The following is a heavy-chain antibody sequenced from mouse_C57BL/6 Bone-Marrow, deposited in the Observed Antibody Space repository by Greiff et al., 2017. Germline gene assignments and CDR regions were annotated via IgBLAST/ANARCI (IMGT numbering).Heavy chain of an antibody. D-gene: IGHD4-1*01. CDR1: GYTFTDYY. Sequence: VQLQQSGPELVKPGASVKISCTASGYTFTDYYMNWVKQSQGKSLEWIGDINPNNGGTSYTQKVKGKATLTVDKSSSTAYMEIRSLTSEDAAVYYCARDWDYFDYGGQGTTLTVSA. CDR2: INPNNGGT. CDR3: ARDWDYFDY. J-gene: IGHJ2*01. V-gene: IGHV1-26*01.